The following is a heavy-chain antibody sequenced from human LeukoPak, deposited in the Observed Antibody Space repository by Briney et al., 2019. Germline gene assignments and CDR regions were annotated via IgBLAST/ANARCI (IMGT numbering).Heavy chain of an antibody. V-gene: IGHV3-48*01. CDR3: VRAHPLFYMGV. CDR2: ITSTSSST. J-gene: IGHJ6*03. Sequence: PGGSLRLSCATSGFTFNGYNMNWVRQAPGKGLEWISYITSTSSSTSYADSVKGRFSISRDNAKNSLYLQMKNLRAADTAVYYCVRAHPLFYMGVWGKGTTVTVSS. CDR1: GFTFNGYN.